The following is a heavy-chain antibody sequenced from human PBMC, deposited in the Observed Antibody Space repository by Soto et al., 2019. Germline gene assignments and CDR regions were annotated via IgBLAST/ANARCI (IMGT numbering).Heavy chain of an antibody. CDR1: GYTFTSYD. CDR3: ATISGLLYFDWLAGDDAFDI. J-gene: IGHJ3*02. D-gene: IGHD3-9*01. Sequence: ASVKVSCKASGYTFTSYDINWVRQATGQGLEWMGWMNPNSGNTGYAQKFQGRVTMTRNTSISTAYMELSSLRSEDTAVYYCATISGLLYFDWLAGDDAFDIWGQGTMVTVSS. CDR2: MNPNSGNT. V-gene: IGHV1-8*01.